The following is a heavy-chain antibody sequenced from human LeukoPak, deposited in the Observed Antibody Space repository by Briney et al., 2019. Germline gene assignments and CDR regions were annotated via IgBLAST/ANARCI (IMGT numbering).Heavy chain of an antibody. D-gene: IGHD1-1*01. J-gene: IGHJ4*02. CDR3: AXGIXVNNWNPDHFDY. CDR2: ISSSSSYI. CDR1: GFTFSSYS. V-gene: IGHV3-21*01. Sequence: GGSLRLSCAASGFTFSSYSMNWVRQAPGKGLEWVSSISSSSSYIYYADSVKGRFTISRDNAKNSLYLQMNSLRAEDTAVYYCAXGIXVNNWNPDHFDYWGQGTLVTVSS.